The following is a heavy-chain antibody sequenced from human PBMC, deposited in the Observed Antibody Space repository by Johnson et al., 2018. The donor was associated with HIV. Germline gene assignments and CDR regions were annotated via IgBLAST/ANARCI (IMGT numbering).Heavy chain of an antibody. CDR3: ARADRVNDAFDI. J-gene: IGHJ3*02. Sequence: VQLVESGGGLVQPGRSLRLSCAASGVLVSSEFMSWVRQAPGKGLAWVSTRYSGGNTYYAESVEGSFTTSRDVSRNTLYLQMNSLRAEDTAVYYCARADRVNDAFDICGQGPLVTVSS. CDR1: GVLVSSEF. D-gene: IGHD3-3*01. V-gene: IGHV3-66*01. CDR2: RYSGGNT.